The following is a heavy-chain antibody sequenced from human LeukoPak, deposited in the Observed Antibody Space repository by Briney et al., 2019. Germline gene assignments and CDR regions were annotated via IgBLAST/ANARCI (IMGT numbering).Heavy chain of an antibody. CDR3: ATKGIEGSLAGFENS. J-gene: IGHJ4*02. CDR1: GYSFTSYW. Sequence: GESLKISCKGSGYSFTSYWIGWVRQMPGKGLEWMGIIYPGDFDIRYSPSFQGQVTISADKSISTAYLQWSSLKASDTAMYYCATKGIEGSLAGFENSWGQGTPVTVSP. CDR2: IYPGDFDI. V-gene: IGHV5-51*01. D-gene: IGHD6-13*01.